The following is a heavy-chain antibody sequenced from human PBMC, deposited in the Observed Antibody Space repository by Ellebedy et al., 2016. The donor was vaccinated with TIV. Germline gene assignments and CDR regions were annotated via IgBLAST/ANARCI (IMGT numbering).Heavy chain of an antibody. J-gene: IGHJ3*01. Sequence: GESLKISCAASGFTFSTYGMHWVRQAPGKGLEWVAFISYDGSNKYNADSVKGRFTISRDNSKNTLDLQMNSLRAEDTAVYYCARGGFLEWLSMGDAFDFWGQGTMVTVSS. CDR2: ISYDGSNK. CDR1: GFTFSTYG. D-gene: IGHD3-3*01. CDR3: ARGGFLEWLSMGDAFDF. V-gene: IGHV3-30*03.